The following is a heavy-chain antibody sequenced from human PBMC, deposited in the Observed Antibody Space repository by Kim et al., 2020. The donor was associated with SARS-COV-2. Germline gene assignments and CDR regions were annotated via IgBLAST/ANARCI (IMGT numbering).Heavy chain of an antibody. J-gene: IGHJ4*02. CDR2: ISSSGSNI. CDR1: GFTFSSYS. Sequence: GGSLRLSCAASGFTFSSYSMNWVRQAPGKGLEWVASISSSGSNIYYADSVKGRFTISRDNAKNSLYLQMNSLRAEDTAVYYCARQAAAGTNFDYWGQGTLVTVSP. D-gene: IGHD6-13*01. V-gene: IGHV3-21*01. CDR3: ARQAAAGTNFDY.